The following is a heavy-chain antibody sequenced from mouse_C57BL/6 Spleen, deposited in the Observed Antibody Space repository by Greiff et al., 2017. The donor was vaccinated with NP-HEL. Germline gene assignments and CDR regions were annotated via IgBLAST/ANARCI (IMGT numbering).Heavy chain of an antibody. CDR2: IDPSDSYT. D-gene: IGHD2-4*01. V-gene: IGHV1-69*01. Sequence: VQLQQPGAELVMPGASVKLSCKASGYTFTSYWMHWVKQRPGQGLEWIGEIDPSDSYTNYNQKFKGKSTLTVDKSSSTAYMQLSSLTSEDSAVYYCARGYYDSYYAMDYWGQGTSVTVSS. J-gene: IGHJ4*01. CDR1: GYTFTSYW. CDR3: ARGYYDSYYAMDY.